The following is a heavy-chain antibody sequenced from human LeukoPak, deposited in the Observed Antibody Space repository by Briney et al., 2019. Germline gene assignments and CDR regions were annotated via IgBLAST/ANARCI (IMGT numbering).Heavy chain of an antibody. D-gene: IGHD5-12*01. CDR3: ARSAAAGRIVATFGY. CDR1: GFSLSSYV. CDR2: ISYDGSKK. Sequence: GSLRLSCAASGFSLSSYVMHWVRQAPGKGLEWVAIISYDGSKKYYADSVKGRFTISRDNSKNTLYLQMNSLRAEDTAVYYCARSAAAGRIVATFGYWGQGTLVIVSS. J-gene: IGHJ4*02. V-gene: IGHV3-30-3*01.